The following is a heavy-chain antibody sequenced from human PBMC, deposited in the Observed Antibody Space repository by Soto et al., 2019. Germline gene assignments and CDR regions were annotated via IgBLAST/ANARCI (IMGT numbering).Heavy chain of an antibody. CDR2: ISSSSSYI. J-gene: IGHJ6*02. V-gene: IGHV3-21*01. Sequence: GGSLRLSCAASGFTFSSYSMNWVRQAPGKGLEWVSSISSSSSYIYYADSVKGRFTISRDNAKNSLYLQMNSLRAEDTAVYYCARDLHYYGSGSHPDLYYYYYGMDVWGQGTTVTVSS. CDR3: ARDLHYYGSGSHPDLYYYYYGMDV. CDR1: GFTFSSYS. D-gene: IGHD3-10*01.